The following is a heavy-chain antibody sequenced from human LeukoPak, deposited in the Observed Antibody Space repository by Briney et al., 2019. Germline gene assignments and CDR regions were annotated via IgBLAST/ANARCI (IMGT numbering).Heavy chain of an antibody. D-gene: IGHD6-19*01. CDR3: AKVGSGWLHFDY. CDR2: ISGSGGST. CDR1: GFTFSSYA. V-gene: IGHV3-23*01. Sequence: SGGSLRLSCAASGFTFSSYAMSWVRQAPGKGLEWVSAISGSGGSTYYADSVKGRFTISRDNSKNTLYLQMNSLRAEDTAVYYCAKVGSGWLHFDYWGQGTLVTVSS. J-gene: IGHJ4*02.